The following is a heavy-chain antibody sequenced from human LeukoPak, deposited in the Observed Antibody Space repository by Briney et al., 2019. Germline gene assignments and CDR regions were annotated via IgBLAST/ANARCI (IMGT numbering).Heavy chain of an antibody. D-gene: IGHD5-24*01. CDR2: IYSDGTT. V-gene: IGHV3-66*01. J-gene: IGHJ4*02. CDR1: GFTVSSNY. Sequence: PSGGSLRLSCTASGFTVSSNYMSWVRQAPGKGLEWVSVIYSDGTTYYADSVKGRFTISRDNSKNTLYLQMNSLRVEDTTIYYCARDLDGFFDYWGQGTLVTVSS. CDR3: ARDLDGFFDY.